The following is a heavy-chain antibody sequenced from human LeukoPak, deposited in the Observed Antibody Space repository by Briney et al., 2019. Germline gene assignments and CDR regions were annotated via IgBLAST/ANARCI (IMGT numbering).Heavy chain of an antibody. D-gene: IGHD2-15*01. CDR3: AKDLSRYYYYGTDV. CDR1: GFTFSSYA. CDR2: ISYDGSHK. J-gene: IGHJ6*02. V-gene: IGHV3-30*04. Sequence: PVGSLRLSCAASGFTFSSYAMHWVRQAPGKGLEWIAVISYDGSHKYYADSVKGRFTISRDNSKNTLYLQMNSLRAEDTAVYYCAKDLSRYYYYGTDVWGQGTTVTVSS.